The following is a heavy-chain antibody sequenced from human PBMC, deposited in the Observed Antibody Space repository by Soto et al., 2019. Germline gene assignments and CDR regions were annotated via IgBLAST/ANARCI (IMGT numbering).Heavy chain of an antibody. Sequence: PSETLSLTCAVSGYSISSGYYWGWIRQPPRKGLEWIGSIYHSGSTYYNPSLKSRVTISVDTSKNQFSLKLSSVTAADTAVYYCARESSGNSSGWIYYYYYGMDVWGQGTTVTVSS. V-gene: IGHV4-38-2*02. CDR2: IYHSGST. D-gene: IGHD3-22*01. J-gene: IGHJ6*02. CDR1: GYSISSGYY. CDR3: ARESSGNSSGWIYYYYYGMDV.